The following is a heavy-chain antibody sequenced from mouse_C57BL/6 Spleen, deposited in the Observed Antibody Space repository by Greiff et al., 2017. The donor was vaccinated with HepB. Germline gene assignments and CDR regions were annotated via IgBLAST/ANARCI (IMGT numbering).Heavy chain of an antibody. Sequence: EVKLVESGGGLVQPGGSLSLSCAASGFTFTDYYMSWVRQPPGKALEWLGFIRNKANGYTTEYSASVKGRFTISRDNSQSILYLQMNALRAEDSATYYCARYIRGTTVVAHWYFDVWGTGTTVTVSS. CDR2: IRNKANGYTT. CDR3: ARYIRGTTVVAHWYFDV. V-gene: IGHV7-3*01. J-gene: IGHJ1*03. CDR1: GFTFTDYY. D-gene: IGHD1-1*01.